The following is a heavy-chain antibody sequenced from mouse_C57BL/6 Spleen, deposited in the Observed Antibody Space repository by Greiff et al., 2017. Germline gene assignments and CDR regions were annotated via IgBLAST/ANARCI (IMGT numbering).Heavy chain of an antibody. CDR2: IYPGDGDT. Sequence: VQGVESGPELVKPGASVKISCKASGYAFSSSWMNWVKQRPGKGLEWIGRIYPGDGDTNYNGKFKGKATLTADKSSSTAYMQLSSLTSEDSAVYFCAREGGIGGYYYAMDYWGQGTSVTVSS. J-gene: IGHJ4*01. CDR3: AREGGIGGYYYAMDY. V-gene: IGHV1-82*01. CDR1: GYAFSSSW. D-gene: IGHD1-1*01.